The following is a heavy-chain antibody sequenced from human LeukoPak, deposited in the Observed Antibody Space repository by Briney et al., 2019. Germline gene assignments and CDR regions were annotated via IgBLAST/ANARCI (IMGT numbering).Heavy chain of an antibody. V-gene: IGHV1-2*06. CDR2: VNPNSGGT. Sequence: GASVTVSCKASGYTFTGYYMRWVRQAPGQGLEWMGRVNPNSGGTNYAQKFQGRVTMTRDTSISTAYMELSRLRSDDTAVYYCARAPGHSGIDSYGWELVRWGQGTLVTVSS. CDR1: GYTFTGYY. J-gene: IGHJ4*02. D-gene: IGHD5-18*01. CDR3: ARAPGHSGIDSYGWELVR.